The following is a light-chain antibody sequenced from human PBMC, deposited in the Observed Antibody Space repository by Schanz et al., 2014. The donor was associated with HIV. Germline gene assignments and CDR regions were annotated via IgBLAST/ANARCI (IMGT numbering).Light chain of an antibody. CDR1: QSISSY. V-gene: IGKV1-5*03. J-gene: IGKJ2*01. Sequence: DIQMTQSPSSLSASVGDRVTITCRASQSISSYLNWYQQKPGKAPNLLISKASALGGGVPARFSGRGSGTEFTLAISNVEPDDFAIYYCQQYSSYPYTFGQGTRLDIQ. CDR3: QQYSSYPYT. CDR2: KAS.